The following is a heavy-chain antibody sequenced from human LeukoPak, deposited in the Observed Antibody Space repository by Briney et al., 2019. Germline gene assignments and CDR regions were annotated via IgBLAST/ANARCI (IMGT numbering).Heavy chain of an antibody. V-gene: IGHV4-39*07. CDR1: GGSISSSSYY. Sequence: SETLSLTCTVSGGSISSSSYYWGWIRQPPGKGLEWIGSIYYSGSTNYNPSLRSRVTISVDTSKNQFSLKLSSVTAADTAVYYCARVRLGTLDYWGQGTLVTVSS. J-gene: IGHJ4*02. CDR3: ARVRLGTLDY. D-gene: IGHD5-12*01. CDR2: IYYSGST.